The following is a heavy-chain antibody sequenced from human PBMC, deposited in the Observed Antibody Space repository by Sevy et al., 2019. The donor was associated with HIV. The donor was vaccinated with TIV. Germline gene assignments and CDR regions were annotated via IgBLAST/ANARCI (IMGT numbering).Heavy chain of an antibody. CDR3: ARERYIVTIFGVVLYFDY. Sequence: SETLSLTCTVSGGSISSYYWSWIRQPAGKGLEWIGRIYTSGSTNYNPSLKSRVTMSVDTSKNQFSLKLSSVTAADTAVYYCARERYIVTIFGVVLYFDYWGQGTLVTVSS. J-gene: IGHJ4*02. CDR1: GGSISSYY. CDR2: IYTSGST. V-gene: IGHV4-4*07. D-gene: IGHD3-3*01.